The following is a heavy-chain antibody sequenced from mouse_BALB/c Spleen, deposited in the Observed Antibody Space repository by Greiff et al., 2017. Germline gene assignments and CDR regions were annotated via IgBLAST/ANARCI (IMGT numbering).Heavy chain of an antibody. Sequence: VQLQQSGPELVKPGASVKMSCKASGYTFTSYVMHWVKQKPGQGLEWIGYINPYSDGTKYNEKFKGKATLTSDKSSSTAYMELSSLTSEDSAVYYCARYDYDEGAWFAYWGQGTLVTVSA. CDR1: GYTFTSYV. CDR3: ARYDYDEGAWFAY. D-gene: IGHD2-4*01. J-gene: IGHJ3*01. V-gene: IGHV1-14*01. CDR2: INPYSDGT.